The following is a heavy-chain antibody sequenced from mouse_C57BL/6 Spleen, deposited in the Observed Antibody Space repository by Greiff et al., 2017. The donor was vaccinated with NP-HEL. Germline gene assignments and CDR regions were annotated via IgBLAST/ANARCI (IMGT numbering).Heavy chain of an antibody. CDR1: GYTFTSYW. D-gene: IGHD2-2*01. J-gene: IGHJ3*01. Sequence: QVQLQQPGAELVKPGASVKMSCKASGYTFTSYWITWVKQRPGQGLEWIGDIYPGSGSTNYNEKFKSTATLTVDTSSSTAYMQLSSLTSEDSAVYYCARRTLYGYDVAWFAYWGQGTLVTVSA. V-gene: IGHV1-55*01. CDR2: IYPGSGST. CDR3: ARRTLYGYDVAWFAY.